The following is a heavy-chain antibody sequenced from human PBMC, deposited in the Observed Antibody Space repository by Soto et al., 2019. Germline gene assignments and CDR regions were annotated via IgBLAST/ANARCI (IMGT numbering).Heavy chain of an antibody. CDR1: GFTFSSYS. J-gene: IGHJ4*02. CDR2: ISRSSSNI. CDR3: ARAGTSLGYCSSTSCYEFDY. D-gene: IGHD2-2*01. Sequence: GGSLRLSCAASGFTFSSYSMNSVRQAPGKGLQWVSYISRSSSNIYYADSVKGRFTISRDNAKNSLYLQMNTLTDEDTAVYYCARAGTSLGYCSSTSCYEFDYWGQGTLVTVSS. V-gene: IGHV3-48*02.